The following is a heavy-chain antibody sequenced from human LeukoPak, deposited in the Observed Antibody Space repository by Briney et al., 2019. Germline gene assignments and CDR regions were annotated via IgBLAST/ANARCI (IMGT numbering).Heavy chain of an antibody. D-gene: IGHD2-2*01. CDR2: IRYDGSNK. CDR1: GFTFSSYA. Sequence: GGSLRLSCAASGFTFSSYAMSWVRQAPGKGLEWVAFIRYDGSNKYYADSVKGRFTISRDNSKNTLYLQMNSLRAEDTAVYYCAKSLGYCSSTSCYAGGYYMDVWGKGTTVTVSS. V-gene: IGHV3-30*02. J-gene: IGHJ6*03. CDR3: AKSLGYCSSTSCYAGGYYMDV.